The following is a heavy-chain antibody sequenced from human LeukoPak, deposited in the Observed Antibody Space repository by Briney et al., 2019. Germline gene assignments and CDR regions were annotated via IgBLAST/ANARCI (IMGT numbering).Heavy chain of an antibody. CDR2: IYYSGST. CDR3: ARDRWYSSSWYWFDP. CDR1: GGSISSYY. Sequence: SETLSLTCTVSGGSISSYYWSWIRQPPGKGLEWIGYIYYSGSTNYNPSLKSRVTMSVDTSKNQFSLKLSSVTAADTAVYYCARDRWYSSSWYWFDPWGQGTLVTVSS. D-gene: IGHD6-13*01. J-gene: IGHJ5*02. V-gene: IGHV4-59*12.